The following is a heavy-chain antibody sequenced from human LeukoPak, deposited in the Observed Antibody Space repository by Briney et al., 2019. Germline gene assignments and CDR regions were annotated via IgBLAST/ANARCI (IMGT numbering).Heavy chain of an antibody. Sequence: ASVKVSCKASGYTFTGYYMHWVRQAPGQGLEWMGWINPNSGGTNYAQKFQGRVTMTRDTSISTAYMELRSLRSDDTAVYYCARDGARGTGTFDYWGQGTLVTVSS. D-gene: IGHD7-27*01. J-gene: IGHJ4*02. V-gene: IGHV1-2*02. CDR2: INPNSGGT. CDR3: ARDGARGTGTFDY. CDR1: GYTFTGYY.